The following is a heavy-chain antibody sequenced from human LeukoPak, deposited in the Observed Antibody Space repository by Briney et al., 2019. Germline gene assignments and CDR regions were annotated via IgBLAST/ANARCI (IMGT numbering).Heavy chain of an antibody. CDR1: GYTFSSYG. CDR2: IRFDGTIK. V-gene: IGHV3-30*02. J-gene: IGHJ4*02. D-gene: IGHD2-15*01. Sequence: PGGSLRLSCAASGYTFSSYGMHWVRQAPGKGLEWVAFIRFDGTIKYYADSVKGRFTISRDNSKNTLYLQMNSLRAEDTAVYYCASLSGGSCYWGQGTLVTVPP. CDR3: ASLSGGSCY.